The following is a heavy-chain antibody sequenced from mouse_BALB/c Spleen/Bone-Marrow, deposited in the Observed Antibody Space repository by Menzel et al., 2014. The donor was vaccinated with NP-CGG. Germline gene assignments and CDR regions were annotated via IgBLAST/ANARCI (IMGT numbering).Heavy chain of an antibody. D-gene: IGHD4-1*01. CDR2: ISSGSSPI. Sequence: EVMLAESGGGLVQPGGSRKLSCAASGFTFSSFGMHWVRQAPEKGLEWVAYISSGSSPIFYADTVKGRFTISRDNPKNTLFLQMTSLRSEDTAIYYCTRGGNWEDFDYWGQGTTLTVSS. V-gene: IGHV5-17*02. CDR1: GFTFSSFG. CDR3: TRGGNWEDFDY. J-gene: IGHJ2*01.